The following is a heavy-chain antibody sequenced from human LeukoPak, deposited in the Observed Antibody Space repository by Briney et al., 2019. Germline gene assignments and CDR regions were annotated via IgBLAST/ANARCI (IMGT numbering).Heavy chain of an antibody. D-gene: IGHD6-19*01. J-gene: IGHJ4*02. CDR1: GFTFSKYW. CDR2: INNDGTVT. V-gene: IGHV3-74*01. Sequence: GGSLRLSCAASGFTFSKYWMLWVRQAPGKGLESVSRINNDGTVTTYAGSVKGGFIVSRDNADNTMFLQMNSGRDEDTAVYYCATKQWLAPPPDSWGQGTPVTVSS. CDR3: ATKQWLAPPPDS.